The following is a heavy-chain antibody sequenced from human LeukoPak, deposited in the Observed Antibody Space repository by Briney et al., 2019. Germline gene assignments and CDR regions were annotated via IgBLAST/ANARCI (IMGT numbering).Heavy chain of an antibody. Sequence: SETLSLTCAVHGGSFSGYYWSWIRQPPGKGLEWIGEINHSGSTNYNPSLKSRVTISVDTSKNQFSLKLSSVTAADTAVYYCARGLLRSGYSYGYRKNYCDYWGQGTLVTVSS. J-gene: IGHJ4*02. CDR1: GGSFSGYY. V-gene: IGHV4-34*01. CDR3: ARGLLRSGYSYGYRKNYCDY. D-gene: IGHD5-18*01. CDR2: INHSGST.